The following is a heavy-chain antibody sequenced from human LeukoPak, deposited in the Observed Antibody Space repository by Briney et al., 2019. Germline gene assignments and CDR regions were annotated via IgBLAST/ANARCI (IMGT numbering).Heavy chain of an antibody. V-gene: IGHV4-39*07. J-gene: IGHJ4*02. Sequence: PSETLSLTCTVSGGSISSSSYYWGWIRQPPGKGLEWIGSIYYRGSTYYNPSLKSRVTISVDTSKNQFSLKLSSVTAADTAVYYCARDSRYCSSTSCSEGDYWGQGTLVTVSS. CDR2: IYYRGST. D-gene: IGHD2-2*01. CDR3: ARDSRYCSSTSCSEGDY. CDR1: GGSISSSSYY.